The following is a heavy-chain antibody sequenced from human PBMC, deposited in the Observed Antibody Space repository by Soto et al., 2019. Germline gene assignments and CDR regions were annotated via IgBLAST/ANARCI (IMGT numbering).Heavy chain of an antibody. V-gene: IGHV4-4*02. Sequence: QVQLQESGPGLVKPSGTLSLTCAVSGGSISSSNWWSWVRQPPGKGLEWIGEIYHSGSTNYNPSLNRRVTIAGDKSKNQCSLKLSSVTAADTAVYYRARDEGRNNWFDPWGPGTLVTVSS. CDR1: GGSISSSNW. J-gene: IGHJ5*02. CDR3: ARDEGRNNWFDP. CDR2: IYHSGST.